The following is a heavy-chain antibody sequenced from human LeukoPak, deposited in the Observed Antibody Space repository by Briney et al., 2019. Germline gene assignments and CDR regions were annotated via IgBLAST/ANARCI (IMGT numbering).Heavy chain of an antibody. Sequence: PGGSLRLSCAASGFTFSSYAMSWVRQALGKGLEWVSAISGSGGSTYYADSVKGGFTISRDNSKNTLYLQKNNLRAEDTAVYYCAKDPRDYDSSGYYPYYLDYSGQGTLVTVSS. V-gene: IGHV3-23*01. CDR2: ISGSGGST. D-gene: IGHD3-22*01. CDR1: GFTFSSYA. J-gene: IGHJ4*02. CDR3: AKDPRDYDSSGYYPYYLDY.